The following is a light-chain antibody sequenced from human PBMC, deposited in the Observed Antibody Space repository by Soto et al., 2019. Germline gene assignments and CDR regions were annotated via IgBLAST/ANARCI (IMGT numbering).Light chain of an antibody. CDR1: QSISRY. CDR3: QQTYRSPLT. Sequence: DIQMTQSPSSLSASVGDRVTITCRASQSISRYLNWYQQKPGKAPKLLIYAASSLETGVPSRFSGSGSGTDFTLTISSLQPEDFATYSCQQTYRSPLTFGGGTKVDIK. J-gene: IGKJ4*01. V-gene: IGKV1-39*01. CDR2: AAS.